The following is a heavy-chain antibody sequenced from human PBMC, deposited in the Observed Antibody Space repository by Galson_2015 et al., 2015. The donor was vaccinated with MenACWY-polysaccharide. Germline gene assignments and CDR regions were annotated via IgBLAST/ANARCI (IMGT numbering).Heavy chain of an antibody. CDR3: ARDLVIGTAGSGHK. D-gene: IGHD6-13*01. Sequence: SVKVSCKASGYTFNDYGFTWVRQAPGQGLEWMGCIGGKKHNTLDAPHYQGTDPLTQHTSTNTACMELRSLRFDDTAVYFWARDLVIGTAGSGHKWGQGTLVTVSS. V-gene: IGHV1-18*01. CDR2: IGGKKHNT. CDR1: GYTFNDYG. J-gene: IGHJ4*02.